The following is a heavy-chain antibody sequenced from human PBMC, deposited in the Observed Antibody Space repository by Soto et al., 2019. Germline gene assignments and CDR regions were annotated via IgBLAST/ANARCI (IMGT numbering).Heavy chain of an antibody. CDR1: GLTLNSYS. J-gene: IGHJ5*02. Sequence: LGLSEAVSGLTLNSYSMNWVRQGPGKGLEWVSSSSSSSTYIYNADSVKGRFTISRDSARKSLYLHMRSLRVEDTAVYYCARDTAFINSGFFDAWGQGPPVTVSS. D-gene: IGHD3-22*01. CDR2: SSSSSTYI. CDR3: ARDTAFINSGFFDA. V-gene: IGHV3-21*04.